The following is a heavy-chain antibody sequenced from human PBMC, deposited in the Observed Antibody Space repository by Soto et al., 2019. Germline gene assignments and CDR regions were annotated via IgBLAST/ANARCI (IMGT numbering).Heavy chain of an antibody. D-gene: IGHD5-12*01. CDR1: GGSISSGGYY. V-gene: IGHV4-31*03. J-gene: IGHJ4*02. CDR2: IYYSGST. CDR3: ARDENAGGGYVFY. Sequence: SETLSLTCTVSGGSISSGGYYWSWIRQHPGKGLEWIGYIYYSGSTYYNPSLKSRVTISVDTSKNQFSLKLSSVTAADTAVYYGARDENAGGGYVFYWGQGTLVTVSS.